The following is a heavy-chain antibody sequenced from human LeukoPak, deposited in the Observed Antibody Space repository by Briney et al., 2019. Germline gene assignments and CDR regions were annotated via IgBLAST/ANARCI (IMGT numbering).Heavy chain of an antibody. V-gene: IGHV4-34*01. CDR3: ARARDDSSGYYYVTVDY. J-gene: IGHJ4*02. Sequence: AETLSLTCAVYGGSFSGYYWSWIRQPPGKGLEWIGEINHSGSTNYNPSLKSRVTISVDTSKNQYSLKLSSVTAADTAVYYCARARDDSSGYYYVTVDYWGQGTLVTVSS. D-gene: IGHD3-22*01. CDR2: INHSGST. CDR1: GGSFSGYY.